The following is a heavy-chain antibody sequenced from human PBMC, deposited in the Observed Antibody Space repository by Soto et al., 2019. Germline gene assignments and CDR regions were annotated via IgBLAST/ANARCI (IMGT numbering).Heavy chain of an antibody. CDR1: GFTFSDYY. Sequence: PGGSLRLSCAASGFTFSDYYMSWIRQAPGKGLEWVSYISSGSTYTNYADSVKGRFTISRDNAKNSLYLQMNSLRAEDTAVYYCARGTPRGNYYYGMDVWGQGTTVTVSS. J-gene: IGHJ6*02. CDR3: ARGTPRGNYYYGMDV. CDR2: ISSGSTYT. D-gene: IGHD3-10*01. V-gene: IGHV3-11*06.